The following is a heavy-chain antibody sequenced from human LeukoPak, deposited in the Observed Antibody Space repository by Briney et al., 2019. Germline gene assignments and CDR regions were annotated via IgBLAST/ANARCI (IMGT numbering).Heavy chain of an antibody. Sequence: KSSETLSLTCTVSGGSISSYYWSWLRQPPGKGLEWIGYIYYSGSTNYNPSLKSRVTISVDTSKNQFSLKLSSVTAADTAVYYCASGRGIFDLWGRGTLVTVSS. CDR3: ASGRGIFDL. CDR1: GGSISSYY. D-gene: IGHD1-1*01. J-gene: IGHJ2*01. CDR2: IYYSGST. V-gene: IGHV4-59*01.